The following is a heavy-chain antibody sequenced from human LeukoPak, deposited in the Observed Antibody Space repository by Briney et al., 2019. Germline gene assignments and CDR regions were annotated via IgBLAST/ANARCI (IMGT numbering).Heavy chain of an antibody. CDR1: GGSISSGGYY. CDR3: ARVRCSGSSCPIDY. J-gene: IGHJ4*02. D-gene: IGHD2-15*01. Sequence: PSETLSLTCTVSGGSISSGGYYWSWIRQHPGKGLEWIGYIYYSGSTYYNPSLKSRVTISVDTSKNQFSLKLSSVTAADTAVYYCARVRCSGSSCPIDYWGQGTLVTVSS. V-gene: IGHV4-31*03. CDR2: IYYSGST.